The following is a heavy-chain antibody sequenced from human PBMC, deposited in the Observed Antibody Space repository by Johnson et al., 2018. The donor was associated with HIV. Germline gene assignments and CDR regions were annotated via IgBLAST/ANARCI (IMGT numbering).Heavy chain of an antibody. V-gene: IGHV3-13*01. D-gene: IGHD2-21*02. CDR2: IGTAGDT. CDR3: AKVADPYCGGDCYSWLFAFDI. Sequence: VQLVESGGGLVQPGGSLRLSCAASGFTFSSYDMHWVRQTTGKVLQWVSGIGTAGDTYYSGSVKGRFTISRENAKNSLYLQMNSLRAEDTAIYFCAKVADPYCGGDCYSWLFAFDIWGQGTVVTVSS. CDR1: GFTFSSYD. J-gene: IGHJ3*02.